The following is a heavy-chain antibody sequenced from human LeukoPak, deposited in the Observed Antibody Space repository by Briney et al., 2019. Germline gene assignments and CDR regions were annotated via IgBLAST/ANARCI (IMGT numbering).Heavy chain of an antibody. CDR1: GFTFDDYG. Sequence: PGGSLRLSCAASGFTFDDYGMSWVRQAPGKGLEWVSGINWNGGSTGYADSVKGRFTISRDNAKNSLYPQMNSLRAEDTAVYYCARDKVQGSEWGSNFDYWGQGTLVTVSS. J-gene: IGHJ4*02. CDR2: INWNGGST. V-gene: IGHV3-20*04. CDR3: ARDKVQGSEWGSNFDY. D-gene: IGHD2-15*01.